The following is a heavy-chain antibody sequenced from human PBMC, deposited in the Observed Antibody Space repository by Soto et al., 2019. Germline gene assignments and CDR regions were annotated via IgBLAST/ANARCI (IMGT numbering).Heavy chain of an antibody. CDR3: ARSLEGTTVTNWFDP. Sequence: QVQLVQSGAEVKKPGSSVKVSCKASADTFNSYSLSWLRQAPGQRLEWMGGITPVFGTADYAQSFEDRLTINADDSTSTVYMERSSLRSEDPAVYYCARSLEGTTVTNWFDPLGQGARVTVSS. CDR1: ADTFNSYS. D-gene: IGHD4-17*01. V-gene: IGHV1-69*01. J-gene: IGHJ5*02. CDR2: ITPVFGTA.